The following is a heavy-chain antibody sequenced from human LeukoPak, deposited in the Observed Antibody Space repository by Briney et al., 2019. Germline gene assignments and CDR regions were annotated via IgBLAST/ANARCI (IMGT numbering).Heavy chain of an antibody. V-gene: IGHV4-59*01. CDR3: ARAYSIDGPFDP. J-gene: IGHJ5*02. CDR2: IYYSGST. CDR1: GGSISSYY. D-gene: IGHD3-3*02. Sequence: SETLSLTCTVSGGSISSYYWSWIRQPPGKGLEWIGYIYYSGSTNYNPSLKSRVTILVDTSKNQFSLKLSSVTAADTAVYYCARAYSIDGPFDPWGQGTLVTVSS.